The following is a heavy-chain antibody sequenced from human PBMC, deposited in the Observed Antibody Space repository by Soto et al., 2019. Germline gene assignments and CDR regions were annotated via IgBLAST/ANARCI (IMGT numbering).Heavy chain of an antibody. V-gene: IGHV4-34*01. CDR2: INHSGST. J-gene: IGHJ5*01. CDR1: GGSFSGYY. CDR3: GRVVEGATRHTDLDS. Sequence: ASETLSLTCAVYGGSFSGYYWSWIRQPPGKGLEWIGEINHSGSTNYNPSLKSRVNISVDTSKNQFSLKLSSVTAADTAVYYCGRVVEGATRHTDLDSGGQGTLVTVSA. D-gene: IGHD2-21*01.